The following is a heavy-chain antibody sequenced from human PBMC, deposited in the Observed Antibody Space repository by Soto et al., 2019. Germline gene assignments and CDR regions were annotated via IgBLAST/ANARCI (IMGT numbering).Heavy chain of an antibody. J-gene: IGHJ4*02. CDR3: TSDSGGNGANSRGEY. CDR2: IRSIPYGGTT. CDR1: GFTFGDYV. Sequence: EVQLVESGGGLVQPGRSLRLSCTASGFTFGDYVMSWFRQPPGKGLEWVGYIRSIPYGGTTVYVASVKGRFIISRDDSKSIAYLQMNSLKIEDTAVYYCTSDSGGNGANSRGEYWGQGTLVTVSS. V-gene: IGHV3-49*03. D-gene: IGHD2-8*01.